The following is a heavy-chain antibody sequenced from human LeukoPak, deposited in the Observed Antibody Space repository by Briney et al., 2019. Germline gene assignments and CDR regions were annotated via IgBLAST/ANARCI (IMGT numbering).Heavy chain of an antibody. J-gene: IGHJ4*02. CDR1: RLTLRNYW. CDR3: ASPWFGEVSNY. V-gene: IGHV3-74*01. CDR2: INSDGSSI. Sequence: GGSLRLSRGPSRLTLRNYWMPCVRQNPGTGRLWVANINSDGSSISYADSVKRRSTIFRHSSKNTLYLQMASLRAGETAIYYCASPWFGEVSNYWGQGILVTVSS. D-gene: IGHD3-10*01.